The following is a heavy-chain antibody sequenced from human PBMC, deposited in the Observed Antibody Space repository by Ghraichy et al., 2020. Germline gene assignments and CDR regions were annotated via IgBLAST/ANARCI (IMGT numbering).Heavy chain of an antibody. CDR3: ASTLNYVGFDY. V-gene: IGHV4-30-2*01. D-gene: IGHD1-7*01. Sequence: SQTLSLTCAVSGGAISSSAYSWTWVRQPPEKGLEWIAYVYYDGSTYYNPSLKSRITISLDNSKNQFSLELPCVTAADTAVYYCASTLNYVGFDYWGQGTLVTVSS. CDR1: GGAISSSAYS. CDR2: VYYDGST. J-gene: IGHJ4*02.